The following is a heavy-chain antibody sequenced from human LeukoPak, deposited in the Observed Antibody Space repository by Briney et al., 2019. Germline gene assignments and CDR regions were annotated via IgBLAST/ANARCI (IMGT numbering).Heavy chain of an antibody. D-gene: IGHD5-12*01. V-gene: IGHV4-4*07. Sequence: SETLSLTCTVSGGSISSYYWSWIRQPAGKGLEWIGRIYTSGSTNYNPSLKSRVTISMDTSRNQFSLKLNSVTAADTAVYYCTRHVDPYGMDVWGQGTTVIVSS. CDR3: TRHVDPYGMDV. CDR2: IYTSGST. J-gene: IGHJ6*02. CDR1: GGSISSYY.